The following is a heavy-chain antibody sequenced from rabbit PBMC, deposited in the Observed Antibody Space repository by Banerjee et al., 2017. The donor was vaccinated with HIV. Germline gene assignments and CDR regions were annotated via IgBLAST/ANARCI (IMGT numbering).Heavy chain of an antibody. CDR2: IYTSSSST. V-gene: IGHV1S40*01. J-gene: IGHJ4*01. D-gene: IGHD3-1*01. Sequence: QSLEESGGDLVKPGASLTLTCTASGFSFSGYWICWVRQAPGKGLEWIGCIYTSSSSTYYASWAKGRFTITKTSSTTVTLQMTSLTAADTATYFCAKDYTLGPDDGIYYFDLWGPGTLVTVS. CDR1: GFSFSGYW. CDR3: AKDYTLGPDDGIYYFDL.